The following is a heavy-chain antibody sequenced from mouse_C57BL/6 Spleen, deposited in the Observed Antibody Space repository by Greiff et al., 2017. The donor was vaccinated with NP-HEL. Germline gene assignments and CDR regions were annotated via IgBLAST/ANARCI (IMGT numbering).Heavy chain of an antibody. CDR3: ANYYGSSPWFAY. J-gene: IGHJ3*01. Sequence: QVQLQQSGPELVKPGASVKISCKASGYAFSSSWMNWVKQRPGKGLEWIGRIYPGDGDTNYNGKFKGKATLTADKSSSTAYMQLSSLTFEDSAVYFCANYYGSSPWFAYWGQGTLVTVSA. CDR2: IYPGDGDT. V-gene: IGHV1-82*01. D-gene: IGHD1-1*01. CDR1: GYAFSSSW.